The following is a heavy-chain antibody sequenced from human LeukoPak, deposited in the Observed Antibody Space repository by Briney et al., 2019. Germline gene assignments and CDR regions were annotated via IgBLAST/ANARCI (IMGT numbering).Heavy chain of an antibody. CDR1: GCTFTSYA. Sequence: ASVKVSCKASGCTFTSYAMNWVRQAPGQGLEWMGCINTNTGNPTYAQGFTGRFVFSLDTSVSTAYLLISSLKAEDTAVYYCARESNVNWFDPWGQGTLVTVSS. CDR2: INTNTGNP. CDR3: ARESNVNWFDP. V-gene: IGHV7-4-1*02. J-gene: IGHJ5*02.